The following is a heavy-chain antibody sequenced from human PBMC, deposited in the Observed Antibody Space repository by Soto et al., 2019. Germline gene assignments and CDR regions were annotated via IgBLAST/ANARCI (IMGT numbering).Heavy chain of an antibody. D-gene: IGHD6-13*01. CDR1: GDTFTRYG. J-gene: IGHJ4*02. V-gene: IGHV1-18*01. CDR2: TTTYNGNT. Sequence: GASVKVSSKACGDTFTRYGISWVRQAPGQGLEWMGWTTTYNGNTNYAQKFQGRVTMTTDTSTSTAYVELRSLRSDDTAVYFCATDRSTSEYWGQGTLVTVSS. CDR3: ATDRSTSEY.